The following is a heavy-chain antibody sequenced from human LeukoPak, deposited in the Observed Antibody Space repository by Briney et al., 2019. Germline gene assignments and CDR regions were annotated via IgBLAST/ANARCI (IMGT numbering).Heavy chain of an antibody. D-gene: IGHD5-24*01. Sequence: ASVKDSCKASGYTFTSYDINWVRQAIGQGLEWMGWMNPNSGNTGYAQKFQGRVTMTRNTSISTAYMELSSLRSEDTAVYYCARVLVDNDAFDIWGQGTMVTVSS. CDR1: GYTFTSYD. CDR2: MNPNSGNT. J-gene: IGHJ3*02. CDR3: ARVLVDNDAFDI. V-gene: IGHV1-8*01.